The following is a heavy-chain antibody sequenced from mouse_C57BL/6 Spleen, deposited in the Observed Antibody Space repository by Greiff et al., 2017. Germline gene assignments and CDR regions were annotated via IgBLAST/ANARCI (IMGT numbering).Heavy chain of an antibody. CDR2: IDPETGGT. J-gene: IGHJ2*01. CDR3: TREAEY. CDR1: GYTFTDYE. V-gene: IGHV1-15*01. Sequence: VQLQQSGAELVRPGASVTLSCKASGYTFTDYEMHWVKQTPVHVLEWIGAIDPETGGTAYNQKFKGKAILTADKSSSTACMELRSLTSEDSAVYYCTREAEYWGQGTTLTVSA.